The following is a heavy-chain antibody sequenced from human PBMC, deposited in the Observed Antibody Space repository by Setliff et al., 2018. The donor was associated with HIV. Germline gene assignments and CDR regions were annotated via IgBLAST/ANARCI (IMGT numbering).Heavy chain of an antibody. D-gene: IGHD5-18*01. CDR1: GYSFTSYW. Sequence: PGESLKISCKGSGYSFTSYWIGWVRQMPGKGLEWMGIIYPGGSDTRYSPSFEGQVTISADKSISTAYLQWSSLKASDTAMYYCARLGSGYSYAYEFADAFDIWGQGTMVT. CDR3: ARLGSGYSYAYEFADAFDI. CDR2: IYPGGSDT. V-gene: IGHV5-51*01. J-gene: IGHJ3*02.